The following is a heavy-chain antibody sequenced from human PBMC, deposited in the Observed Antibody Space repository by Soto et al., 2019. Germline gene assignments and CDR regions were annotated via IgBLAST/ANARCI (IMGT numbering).Heavy chain of an antibody. CDR2: ITPSGGNT. J-gene: IGHJ6*03. V-gene: IGHV3-23*01. Sequence: EVQLLESGGGLVQPGGSLRLSCAASGFTFSTYAMSWVRQAPGKGLEWVSTITPSGGNTYYADSVQGRFTISRDNSKNTRDLQMNSLRAEDTAVYYCAGRYCTNGVCYTNDYYYIDVWGKGTTVTVSS. CDR1: GFTFSTYA. D-gene: IGHD2-8*01. CDR3: AGRYCTNGVCYTNDYYYIDV.